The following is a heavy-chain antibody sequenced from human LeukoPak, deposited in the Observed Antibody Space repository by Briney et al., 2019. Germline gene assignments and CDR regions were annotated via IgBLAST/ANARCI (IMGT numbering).Heavy chain of an antibody. V-gene: IGHV3-30*04. CDR3: ARVSHHRGYSSGWYGAFDY. D-gene: IGHD6-19*01. CDR2: ISYDGSNK. CDR1: GFTFSSYA. J-gene: IGHJ4*02. Sequence: PGGSLRLSCAASGFTFSSYAMHWVRQAPGKRLEWVAVISYDGSNKYYADSVKGRFTISRDNSKNTLYLQMNSLRAEDTAVYYCARVSHHRGYSSGWYGAFDYWGQGTLVTVSS.